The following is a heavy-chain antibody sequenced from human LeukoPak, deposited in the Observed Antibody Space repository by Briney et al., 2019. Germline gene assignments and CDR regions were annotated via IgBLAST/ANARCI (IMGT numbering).Heavy chain of an antibody. Sequence: GGSLRLSCTASGFTFGDYAMSWVRQAPGKGLEWVGFISSKAYGGTTEYAASVKGRFTISRDDSKSIAYLQMNSLKTEDTAVYYCTSGPRYFDWFRVLNYFDYWGQGTLVTVSS. CDR1: GFTFGDYA. V-gene: IGHV3-49*04. CDR2: ISSKAYGGTT. CDR3: TSGPRYFDWFRVLNYFDY. D-gene: IGHD3-9*01. J-gene: IGHJ4*02.